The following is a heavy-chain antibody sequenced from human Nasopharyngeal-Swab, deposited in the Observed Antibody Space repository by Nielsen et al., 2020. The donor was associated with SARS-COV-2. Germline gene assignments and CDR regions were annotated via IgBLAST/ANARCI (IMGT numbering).Heavy chain of an antibody. J-gene: IGHJ4*02. CDR2: ISAYNGNT. CDR3: AAALSDPPFDY. V-gene: IGHV1-18*01. D-gene: IGHD6-6*01. Sequence: ASVKVSCKASGYTFTSYGISWVRQAPGQGLEWMGWISAYNGNTNYAQKFQERVTITRDMSTSTAYMELSRLRSEDTAVYYCAAALSDPPFDYWGQGTLVTVSS. CDR1: GYTFTSYG.